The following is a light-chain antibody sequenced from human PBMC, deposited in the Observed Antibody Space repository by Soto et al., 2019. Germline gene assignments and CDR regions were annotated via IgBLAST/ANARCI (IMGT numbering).Light chain of an antibody. CDR3: QQRSNWPPFT. V-gene: IGKV3-11*01. CDR1: QSVSSN. CDR2: DAS. J-gene: IGKJ3*01. Sequence: ELVMAQSPATLSVSPGERATLSCSASQSVSSNLAWYQQKPGQAPRLLIYDASNRATGIPARFSGSGSGTDFSLTISSLEPEDFAVYYCQQRSNWPPFTFGPGTKVDIK.